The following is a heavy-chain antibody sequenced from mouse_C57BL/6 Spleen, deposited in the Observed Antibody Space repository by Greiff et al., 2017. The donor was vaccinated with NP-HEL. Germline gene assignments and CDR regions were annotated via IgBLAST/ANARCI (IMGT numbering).Heavy chain of an antibody. J-gene: IGHJ4*01. Sequence: QVQLQQPGAELVMPGASVKLSCKASGYTFTSYWMHWVKQRPGQGLEWIGVIDPSDSYTNYNQKFKGKSTLTVDKSSSTAYMQLSSLTSEDSAVYYCARWDGYYFYAMDYWGQGTSVTVSS. CDR3: ARWDGYYFYAMDY. V-gene: IGHV1-69*01. D-gene: IGHD2-3*01. CDR1: GYTFTSYW. CDR2: IDPSDSYT.